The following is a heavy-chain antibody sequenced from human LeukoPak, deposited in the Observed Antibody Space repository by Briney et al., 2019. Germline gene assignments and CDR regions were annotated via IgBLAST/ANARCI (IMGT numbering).Heavy chain of an antibody. CDR1: GFTFSSYS. D-gene: IGHD6-6*01. Sequence: PGGSLRLSCAASGFTFSSYSMNWVRQAPGKGLEWVSYISSSSSTIYYADSVKGRFTISRDNAKNSLYLQMNSLRAEDTAVYYCARQAYSSSSGWFDPWGQGTLVTVSS. CDR2: ISSSSSTI. CDR3: ARQAYSSSSGWFDP. V-gene: IGHV3-48*01. J-gene: IGHJ5*02.